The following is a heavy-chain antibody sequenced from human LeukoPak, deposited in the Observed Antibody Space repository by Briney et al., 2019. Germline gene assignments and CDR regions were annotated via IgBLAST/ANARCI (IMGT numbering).Heavy chain of an antibody. J-gene: IGHJ6*03. V-gene: IGHV4-59*01. Sequence: PSETLSLTCTVSGGSISSYYWSWIRQPPGKGLEWIGYIYYSGSTNYNPSLKSRVTISVDTSKNQFSLKLSSVTAADTAVYYCARVDLEWLLFSYYYMDVWGKGTTVTVSS. CDR3: ARVDLEWLLFSYYYMDV. D-gene: IGHD3-3*01. CDR1: GGSISSYY. CDR2: IYYSGST.